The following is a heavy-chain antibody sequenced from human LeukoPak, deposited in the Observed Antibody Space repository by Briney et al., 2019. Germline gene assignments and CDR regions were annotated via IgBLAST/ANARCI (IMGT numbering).Heavy chain of an antibody. V-gene: IGHV3-23*01. J-gene: IGHJ4*02. Sequence: GGSLRLSCAASGFTFSSYAMSWVRQAPGKGLEWVSAISGSGGSTYYADSVKGRFTISRDNSKNTLYLQMNSLRAEDTAVYYCAKVYTKSSSGRQYYFDYWGQGTLVTVSS. CDR3: AKVYTKSSSGRQYYFDY. CDR2: ISGSGGST. CDR1: GFTFSSYA. D-gene: IGHD3-22*01.